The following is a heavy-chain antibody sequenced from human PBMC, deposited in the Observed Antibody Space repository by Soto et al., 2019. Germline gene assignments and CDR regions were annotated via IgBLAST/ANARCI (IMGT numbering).Heavy chain of an antibody. V-gene: IGHV4-31*02. CDR1: GYL. CDR2: IYYSGSN. J-gene: IGHJ1*01. CDR3: ARVFFCGSRRPPESLQH. Sequence: GYLLCRLLHEPRKRLGWIGYIYYSGSNYYNPSLKSRVTISVDTSKNQFSLKLSSVTAADTAVYYCARVFFCGSRRPPESLQHPGQGTLVTLSS. D-gene: IGHD2-2*01.